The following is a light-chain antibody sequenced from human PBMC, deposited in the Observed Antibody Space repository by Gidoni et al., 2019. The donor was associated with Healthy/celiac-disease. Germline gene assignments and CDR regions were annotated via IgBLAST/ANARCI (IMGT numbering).Light chain of an antibody. Sequence: QLVLTQSPSASASLGASVKLSCTLSSVHSSYAIAWHQQQPEKGHRYLMKLNSDGSHSKGDGIPDRFSGSSSGAERYLTISSLQSEDEADYYCQTWGTGIQVFGGGTKLTVL. V-gene: IGLV4-69*01. J-gene: IGLJ2*01. CDR1: SVHSSYA. CDR3: QTWGTGIQV. CDR2: LNSDGSH.